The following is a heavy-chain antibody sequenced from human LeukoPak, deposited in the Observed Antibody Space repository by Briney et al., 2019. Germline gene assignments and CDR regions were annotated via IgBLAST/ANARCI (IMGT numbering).Heavy chain of an antibody. J-gene: IGHJ6*02. CDR2: IYTSGST. V-gene: IGHV4-4*07. D-gene: IGHD1-26*01. CDR1: GGSISSYY. CDR3: AREYVVGLYYYGMDV. Sequence: PSETLSLTCTVSGGSISSYYWSWIRQPAGKGLEWIGRIYTSGSTNYNPSLKSRVTMSVDTSKNQFSLKLSSVTAADTAVYYCAREYVVGLYYYGMDVWGQGTTVTVSS.